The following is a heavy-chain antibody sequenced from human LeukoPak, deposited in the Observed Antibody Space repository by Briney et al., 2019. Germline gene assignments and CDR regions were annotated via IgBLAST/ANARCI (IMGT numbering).Heavy chain of an antibody. D-gene: IGHD4/OR15-4a*01. Sequence: KSGGSLRLSCAASGFSFSSYTMNWVRQAPGKGLEWVSSISISSSSIYYADSVKGRFTISRDNAKNSLYLQMNSLRAEDTAVYYCARRAGAYSHPYDYWGQGTLVTVSS. V-gene: IGHV3-21*04. CDR1: GFSFSSYT. J-gene: IGHJ4*02. CDR3: ARRAGAYSHPYDY. CDR2: ISISSSSI.